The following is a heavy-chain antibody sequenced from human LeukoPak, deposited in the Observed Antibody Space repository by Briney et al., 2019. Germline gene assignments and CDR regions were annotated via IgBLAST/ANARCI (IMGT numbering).Heavy chain of an antibody. CDR3: ARLDPLYGDYGAGTDY. J-gene: IGHJ4*02. CDR2: IYYSGST. D-gene: IGHD4-17*01. V-gene: IGHV4-39*01. CDR1: GGSISSSSYY. Sequence: PSETLSLTCTVSGGSISSSSYYWGRIRQPPGKGLEWIGSIYYSGSTYYNPSLKSRVTISVDTSKNQFSLKLSSVTAADTAVYYCARLDPLYGDYGAGTDYWGQGTLVTVSS.